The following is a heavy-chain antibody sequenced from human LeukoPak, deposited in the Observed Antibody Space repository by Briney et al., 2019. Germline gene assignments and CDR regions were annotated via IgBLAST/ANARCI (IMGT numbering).Heavy chain of an antibody. CDR2: IYYSGST. D-gene: IGHD1-26*01. Sequence: SGTLSLTCTVSGGPISSYYWSWIRQPPGKGLEWIGYIYYSGSTNYNPSLKSRVTISVDTSKNQFSLKLSSVTAADTAVYYCARDRGELPDSRWFDPWGQGALVTVSS. CDR3: ARDRGELPDSRWFDP. V-gene: IGHV4-59*01. CDR1: GGPISSYY. J-gene: IGHJ5*02.